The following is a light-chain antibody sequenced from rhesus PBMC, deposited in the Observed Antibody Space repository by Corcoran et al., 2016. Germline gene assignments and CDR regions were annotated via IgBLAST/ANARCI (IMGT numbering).Light chain of an antibody. CDR3: QQYNNSPFT. V-gene: IGKV1-66*01. Sequence: DIQMTQSPSSLSASVGDRVTITCRASQDINHYLSWYQQKPGKAPKPQINYASSLETRVPSRFSGRGSGTDYTLNISSLQPEDTETYDCQQYNNSPFTFGPGTKLDIK. J-gene: IGKJ3*01. CDR1: QDINHY. CDR2: YAS.